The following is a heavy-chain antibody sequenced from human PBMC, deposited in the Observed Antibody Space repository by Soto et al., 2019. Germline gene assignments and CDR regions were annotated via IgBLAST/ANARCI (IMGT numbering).Heavy chain of an antibody. D-gene: IGHD2-8*01. Sequence: ASVKVSCKASGYSFTDYHIHWVRQAPGQGLEWLGRINPKSGGTSTAQKFQGWVTMTTDTSISTASMELTRLTSDDPAIYYCARGDSTDWSNGVCSFFYNHDMDVWGQGTTVTVSS. CDR2: INPKSGGT. V-gene: IGHV1-2*04. CDR1: GYSFTDYH. J-gene: IGHJ6*02. CDR3: ARGDSTDWSNGVCSFFYNHDMDV.